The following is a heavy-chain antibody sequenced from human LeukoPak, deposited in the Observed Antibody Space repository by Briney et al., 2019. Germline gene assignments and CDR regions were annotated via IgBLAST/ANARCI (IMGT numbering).Heavy chain of an antibody. CDR1: GFTFSSYG. Sequence: GGSLRLSCAASGFTFSSYGMHWVRQAPGKGLEWVAVISYDGSNKYYADSVKGRFTISRDNSKNTLSLQMNSLRAEDTAVYYCARVLTRTVNHYYYYMDVWGKGTTVTVSS. CDR2: ISYDGSNK. CDR3: ARVLTRTVNHYYYYMDV. V-gene: IGHV3-30*03. D-gene: IGHD1-14*01. J-gene: IGHJ6*03.